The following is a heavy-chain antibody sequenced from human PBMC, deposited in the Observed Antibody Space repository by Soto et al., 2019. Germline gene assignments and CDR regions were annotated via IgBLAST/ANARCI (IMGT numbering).Heavy chain of an antibody. V-gene: IGHV3-23*01. D-gene: IGHD3-9*01. Sequence: GGSLRLSCVVSGFTFSSYAMSWVRQAPGKGLEWVSAISGSGGSTYYADSVKGRFTISRDNSKNTLYLQMNSLRAEDTAVYYCAKSPAGGYYDILTSYYGAFDIWGQGTMVTVSS. CDR3: AKSPAGGYYDILTSYYGAFDI. J-gene: IGHJ3*02. CDR2: ISGSGGST. CDR1: GFTFSSYA.